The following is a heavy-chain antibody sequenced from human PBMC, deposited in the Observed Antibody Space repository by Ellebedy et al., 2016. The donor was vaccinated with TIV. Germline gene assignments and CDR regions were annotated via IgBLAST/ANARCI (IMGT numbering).Heavy chain of an antibody. CDR1: GGSISSSSY. D-gene: IGHD5-12*01. J-gene: IGHJ4*02. CDR2: LYHSGST. Sequence: SETLSLTXTVSGGSISSSSYWGWIRQPPGKGLEWIGSLYHSGSTYYNPSLKNRVTISVDTSKNQFSLKLSSVTAADTALYYCASPIRVAIDQFDYWGQGTLVTVSS. CDR3: ASPIRVAIDQFDY. V-gene: IGHV4-39*01.